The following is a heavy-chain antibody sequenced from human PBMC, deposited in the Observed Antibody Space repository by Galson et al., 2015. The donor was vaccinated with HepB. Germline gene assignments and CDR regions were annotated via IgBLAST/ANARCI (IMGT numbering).Heavy chain of an antibody. V-gene: IGHV4-59*01. CDR3: ARGLTRNTFDY. Sequence: ETLSLTCTVSGGSISPYFWSWIRQSPGKGLEWIGYIYFIGSTLYNPSLSSRVAISVDASNNQFSLNLNSMTTAGTAVYYCARGLTRNTFDYWGLGTLVTVSS. D-gene: IGHD1-1*01. CDR2: IYFIGST. J-gene: IGHJ4*02. CDR1: GGSISPYF.